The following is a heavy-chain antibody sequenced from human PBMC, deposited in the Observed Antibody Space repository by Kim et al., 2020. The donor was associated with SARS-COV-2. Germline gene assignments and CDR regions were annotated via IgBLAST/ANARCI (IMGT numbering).Heavy chain of an antibody. CDR3: ARRGLSPMCDAFDI. Sequence: TLNYADSVKGRFTISRDNAKNSLYLQMNSLRDEDTAVYYCARRGLSPMCDAFDIWGQGTMVTVSS. D-gene: IGHD3-16*01. CDR2: TL. V-gene: IGHV3-48*02. J-gene: IGHJ3*02.